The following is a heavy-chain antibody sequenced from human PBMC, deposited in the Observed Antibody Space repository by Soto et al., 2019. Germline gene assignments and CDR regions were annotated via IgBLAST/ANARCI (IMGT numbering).Heavy chain of an antibody. Sequence: EVQLVESGGGLVQPGGSLRLSCAASGFTFSSYEMNWIRQAPGKGLEWVSYISSIATTIYYADSVKGRLTISRDNAKNSLFLHLKSLRHEDTAVYYCTRSPPTLGDWGQGTLVTVSS. V-gene: IGHV3-48*03. D-gene: IGHD1-26*01. CDR2: ISSIATTI. CDR3: TRSPPTLGD. CDR1: GFTFSSYE. J-gene: IGHJ4*02.